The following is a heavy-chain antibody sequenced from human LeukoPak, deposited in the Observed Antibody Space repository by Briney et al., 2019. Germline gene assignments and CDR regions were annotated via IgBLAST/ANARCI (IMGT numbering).Heavy chain of an antibody. D-gene: IGHD5-24*01. V-gene: IGHV3-74*01. Sequence: GGSLRLSCAASGFTFSDYWMHWVRQAPGKGLVWVSHINADEDRAAYADSVKGRFTISRDNAKNSLYLQMNSLRDEDTAVYYCARAEEQRWGYVDYWGQGTLVTVSS. J-gene: IGHJ4*02. CDR3: ARAEEQRWGYVDY. CDR1: GFTFSDYW. CDR2: INADEDRA.